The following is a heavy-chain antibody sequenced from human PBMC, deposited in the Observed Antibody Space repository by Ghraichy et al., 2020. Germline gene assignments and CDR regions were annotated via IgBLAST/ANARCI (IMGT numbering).Heavy chain of an antibody. V-gene: IGHV3-74*01. Sequence: GESLNISCAASGFTFSSYWMYWVRQAPGKGLVWVSRIDSDGSSTSYADSVKGRFTISRDNAKNTLYLQMNSLRAEDTAVYYCARELEVAVAADYWGQGSLVTVSS. D-gene: IGHD6-19*01. CDR3: ARELEVAVAADY. CDR1: GFTFSSYW. CDR2: IDSDGSST. J-gene: IGHJ4*02.